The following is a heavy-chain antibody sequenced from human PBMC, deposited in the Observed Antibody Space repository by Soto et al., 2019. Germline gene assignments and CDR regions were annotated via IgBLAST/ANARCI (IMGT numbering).Heavy chain of an antibody. CDR2: ISAYNGNT. CDR3: ARDVLRYIVVVPAAVNWFDP. Sequence: ASVKVSCKASGYTFTSYGISWVRQAPGQGLEWMGWISAYNGNTNYAQKLQGRVTMTTDTSTSTAYMELRSLRSDDTAVYYCARDVLRYIVVVPAAVNWFDPWGQGTLVPVSS. D-gene: IGHD2-2*01. CDR1: GYTFTSYG. V-gene: IGHV1-18*01. J-gene: IGHJ5*02.